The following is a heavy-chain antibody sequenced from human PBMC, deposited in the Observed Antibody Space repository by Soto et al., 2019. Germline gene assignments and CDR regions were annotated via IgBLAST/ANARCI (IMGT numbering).Heavy chain of an antibody. J-gene: IGHJ4*02. D-gene: IGHD3-22*01. CDR2: ISYDGSNK. Sequence: VRQAPGKGLEWVAVISYDGSNKYYADSVKGRFTISRDNSKNTLYLQMNSLRAEDTAVYYCAKDSPGYYYDSSGYHPLDYWGQGTLVTVSS. CDR3: AKDSPGYYYDSSGYHPLDY. V-gene: IGHV3-30-3*02.